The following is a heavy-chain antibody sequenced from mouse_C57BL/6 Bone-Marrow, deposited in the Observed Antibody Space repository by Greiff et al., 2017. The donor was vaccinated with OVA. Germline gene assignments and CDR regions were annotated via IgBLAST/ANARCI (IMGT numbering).Heavy chain of an antibody. V-gene: IGHV1-26*01. CDR2: INPNNGGT. CDR1: GYTFTDYY. CDR3: ARIGYYGDYAMYY. D-gene: IGHD2-3*01. J-gene: IGHJ4*01. Sequence: VQLQQSGPELVKPGASVKISCKASGYTFTDYYMNWVKQSHGKSLEWIGDINPNNGGTSYNQKFKGKATLTVDKSSSTAYMELRSLTSEDSAVYYCARIGYYGDYAMYYWGQGTSVTVSS.